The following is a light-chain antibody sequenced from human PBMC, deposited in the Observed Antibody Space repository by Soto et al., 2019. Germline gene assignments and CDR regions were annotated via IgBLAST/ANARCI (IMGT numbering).Light chain of an antibody. J-gene: IGKJ2*01. CDR2: SAS. V-gene: IGKV1-39*01. CDR1: QTINKN. Sequence: IQMTQSPSSLSASVGDRVTITCRASQTINKNLNWYQQKPGQAPNLLIYSASDFQSGVPSRFSGSGSGTDFTLNINGLQPEDFATYYCQQSFRTPYTFGQGTDLAI. CDR3: QQSFRTPYT.